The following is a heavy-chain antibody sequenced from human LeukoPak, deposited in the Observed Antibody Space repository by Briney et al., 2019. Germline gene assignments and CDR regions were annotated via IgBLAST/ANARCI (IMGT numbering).Heavy chain of an antibody. CDR1: GGSISSYY. V-gene: IGHV4-59*12. CDR2: IYYSGST. J-gene: IGHJ4*02. D-gene: IGHD1-20*01. CDR3: ARAIGITGTVSFRFGC. Sequence: LETLSLTCTVSGGSISSYYWSWIRQPPGKGLEGIGYIYYSGSTNYNPSLKSRLTISVDTSKNQFSLKLSSVTASDPAVYYCARAIGITGTVSFRFGCWGEGIMVTVSP.